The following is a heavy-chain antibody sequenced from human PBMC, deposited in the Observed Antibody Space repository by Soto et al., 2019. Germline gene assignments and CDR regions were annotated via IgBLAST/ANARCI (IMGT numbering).Heavy chain of an antibody. CDR2: ISADNGNT. CDR3: ARDIAATGTRWFDP. Sequence: ASVKVSCKASGYTFTSYGISWVRQAPGQGLEWMGWISADNGNTNYAQKVQGRVTMTTDTSTSTAYMELRSLRSDDTAVYFCARDIAATGTRWFDPWGQGTLVTSPQ. J-gene: IGHJ5*02. V-gene: IGHV1-18*04. D-gene: IGHD6-13*01. CDR1: GYTFTSYG.